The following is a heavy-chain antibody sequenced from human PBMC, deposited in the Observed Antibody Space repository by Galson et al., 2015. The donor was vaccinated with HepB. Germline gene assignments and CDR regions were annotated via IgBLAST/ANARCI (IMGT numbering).Heavy chain of an antibody. J-gene: IGHJ6*02. CDR3: AKVTGGWFADYGMDV. D-gene: IGHD3-10*01. Sequence: SLRLSCAASGFTFSSYAMSWVRQAPGKGLEWVSGISGTGGTTYYADSVKGRFTISRDNLKDMLYLEMNSLRSEDTAVYYCAKVTGGWFADYGMDVWVQGTTVTVSS. CDR1: GFTFSSYA. V-gene: IGHV3-23*01. CDR2: ISGTGGTT.